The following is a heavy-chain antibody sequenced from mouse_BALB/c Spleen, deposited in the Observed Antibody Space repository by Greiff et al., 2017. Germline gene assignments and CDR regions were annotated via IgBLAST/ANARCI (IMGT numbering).Heavy chain of an antibody. J-gene: IGHJ4*01. Sequence: VKVVESGPGLVAPSQSLSITCTVSGFSLSRYSVHWVRQPPGKGLEWLGMIWGGGSTDYNSALKSRLSISKDNSKSQVFLKMNSLQTDDTAMYYCAREGGLYGNYGGAMDYWGQGTSVTVSS. CDR2: IWGGGST. CDR1: GFSLSRYS. CDR3: AREGGLYGNYGGAMDY. D-gene: IGHD2-1*01. V-gene: IGHV2-6-4*01.